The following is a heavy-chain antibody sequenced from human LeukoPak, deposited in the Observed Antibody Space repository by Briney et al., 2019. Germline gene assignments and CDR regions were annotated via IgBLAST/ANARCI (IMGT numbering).Heavy chain of an antibody. D-gene: IGHD3-3*01. J-gene: IGHJ5*02. V-gene: IGHV4-39*01. CDR1: GGSISSSSYY. Sequence: PSETLSLTCTVSGGSISSSSYYWGWIRQPPGKGLEWIGSIYYSGSTYYNPSLKSRVTISVDTSKNQFSLKLSSVTAADTAVYYCARLSDFWSGYYTDGMRDNWFDPWGQGTLVTVSS. CDR3: ARLSDFWSGYYTDGMRDNWFDP. CDR2: IYYSGST.